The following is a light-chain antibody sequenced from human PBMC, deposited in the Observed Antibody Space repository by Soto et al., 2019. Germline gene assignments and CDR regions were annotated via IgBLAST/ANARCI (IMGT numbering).Light chain of an antibody. J-gene: IGKJ5*01. Sequence: EIVMTQSPATLSVSPGDRATLSFRASQIIISNLPWYQQKPGQAPRLLIYGASTRATGIPARFSGSGSGTDFTLTISMLEPGDFAIYYCQQRHSWVTFGQGTRLEIK. V-gene: IGKV3-15*01. CDR3: QQRHSWVT. CDR1: QIIISN. CDR2: GAS.